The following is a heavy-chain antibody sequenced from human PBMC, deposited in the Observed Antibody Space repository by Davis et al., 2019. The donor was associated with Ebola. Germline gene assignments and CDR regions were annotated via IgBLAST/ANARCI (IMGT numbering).Heavy chain of an antibody. CDR3: ARRPSVGYCSGGSCLEAGWCFDL. V-gene: IGHV4-34*01. Sequence: SETLSLTCAVYGGSFSGYYWSWIRQPPGKGLEWIGEINHSGSTNYNPSLKSRVTISVDTSKNQFSLKLSSVTAADTAVYYCARRPSVGYCSGGSCLEAGWCFDLWGRGTLVTVSS. CDR1: GGSFSGYY. J-gene: IGHJ2*01. CDR2: INHSGST. D-gene: IGHD2-15*01.